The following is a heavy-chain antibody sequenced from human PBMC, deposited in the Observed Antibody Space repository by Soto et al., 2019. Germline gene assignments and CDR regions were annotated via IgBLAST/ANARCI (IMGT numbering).Heavy chain of an antibody. CDR3: NTGLITIFGVIRDN. CDR2: IKSKSDGGTT. J-gene: IGHJ4*02. CDR1: GFIFSNAS. D-gene: IGHD3-3*01. V-gene: IGHV3-15*07. Sequence: GGSLRLSCAASGFIFSNASMNWVRQAPGKGLEWVGRIKSKSDGGTTDYAAPLKGRFTISRDDSKNTLYLQINSLKTEDTAVYYCNTGLITIFGVIRDNWGQGTLVTVSS.